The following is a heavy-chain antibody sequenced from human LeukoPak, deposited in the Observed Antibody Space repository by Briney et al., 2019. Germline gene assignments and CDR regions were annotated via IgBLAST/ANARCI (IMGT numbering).Heavy chain of an antibody. J-gene: IGHJ4*02. CDR2: MYYSGST. CDR1: GGAVTGSTYY. Sequence: SETLSLTCNVSGGAVTGSTYYRAWIRQPPGKGLEWIGSMYYSGSTYYNPSLKSRVTISVDTSKNQFSLKLTSVTAADTATYYCARHYYDNTGYYYLDYWGQGTLVTVSS. CDR3: ARHYYDNTGYYYLDY. D-gene: IGHD3-22*01. V-gene: IGHV4-39*01.